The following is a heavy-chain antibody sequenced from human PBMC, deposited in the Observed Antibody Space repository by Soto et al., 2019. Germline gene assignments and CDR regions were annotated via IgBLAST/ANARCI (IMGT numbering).Heavy chain of an antibody. D-gene: IGHD3-22*01. CDR3: ARDRGIVVVIPGMDV. CDR1: GGSISSGGYY. V-gene: IGHV4-31*02. CDR2: IYYSGST. J-gene: IGHJ6*02. Sequence: TLSLTCTVSGGSISSGGYYWSWIRRHPGKGLEWIGYIYYSGSTYYNPSLKSRVTISVDTSKNQFSLKLSSVTAADTAVYYCARDRGIVVVIPGMDVWGQGTTVTVSS.